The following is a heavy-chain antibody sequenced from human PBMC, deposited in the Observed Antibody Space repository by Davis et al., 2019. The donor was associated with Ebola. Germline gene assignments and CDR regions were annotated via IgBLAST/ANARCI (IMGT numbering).Heavy chain of an antibody. CDR2: ISSSSSTI. CDR3: ARELIGRDLEWLFSSNWFDP. D-gene: IGHD3-3*01. J-gene: IGHJ5*02. CDR1: GFTFSSYS. Sequence: PGGSLRLSCAASGFTFSSYSMNWVRQAPGKGLEWVSYISSSSSTIYYADSVKGRFTISRDNAKNSLYLQMNSLRAEDTAVYYCARELIGRDLEWLFSSNWFDPWGQGTLVTVSS. V-gene: IGHV3-48*04.